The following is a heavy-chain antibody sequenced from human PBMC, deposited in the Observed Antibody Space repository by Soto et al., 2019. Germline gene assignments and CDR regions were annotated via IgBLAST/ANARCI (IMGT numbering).Heavy chain of an antibody. CDR2: ISGRGGST. V-gene: IGHV3-23*01. J-gene: IGHJ6*02. Sequence: EVQLLESRGGLVKPGGSLRLSCAASGFTFSNYAMSWVRQAPGKGLEWVSAISGRGGSTYYADSVKDRFTISSDNSKNTLYGQMNSLRAEDTAVYYCAMRYRSGWRYYYYGMHVWGQGTTVTVSS. CDR3: AMRYRSGWRYYYYGMHV. CDR1: GFTFSNYA. D-gene: IGHD6-19*01.